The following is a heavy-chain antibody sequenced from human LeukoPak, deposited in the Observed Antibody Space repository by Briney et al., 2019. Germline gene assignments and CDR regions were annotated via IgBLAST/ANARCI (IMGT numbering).Heavy chain of an antibody. CDR3: AREIPGIAVAGGFDY. Sequence: PGGSLSLSCAASGFTFSSYSMNWVRQAPGKGLEWVSSISSSSSYIYYADSVKGRFTISRDNSKNTLYLQMNSLRAEDTAVYYCAREIPGIAVAGGFDYWGQGTLVTVSS. CDR2: ISSSSSYI. J-gene: IGHJ4*02. V-gene: IGHV3-21*01. D-gene: IGHD6-19*01. CDR1: GFTFSSYS.